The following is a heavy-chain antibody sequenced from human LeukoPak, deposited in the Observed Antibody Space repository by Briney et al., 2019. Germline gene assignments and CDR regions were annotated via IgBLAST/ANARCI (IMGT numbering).Heavy chain of an antibody. Sequence: GASVKVSCKASGGTFSSYAISWVRQAPGQGLEWIGGIIPIFGTANYAQKFQGRVTITADESTSTAYMELSSLRSEDTAVYYCARGGIVLEPIHAFDIWGQGTMVTVSS. CDR1: GGTFSSYA. V-gene: IGHV1-69*13. CDR2: IIPIFGTA. J-gene: IGHJ3*02. CDR3: ARGGIVLEPIHAFDI. D-gene: IGHD3-22*01.